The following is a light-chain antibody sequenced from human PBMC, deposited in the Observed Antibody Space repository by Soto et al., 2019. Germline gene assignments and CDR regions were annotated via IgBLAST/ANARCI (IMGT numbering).Light chain of an antibody. CDR2: EVT. V-gene: IGLV2-14*01. CDR1: SSDVGGYNY. CDR3: SSYKFSTTLRV. Sequence: QSALTQPASVSGSLGQSITISCTGTSSDVGGYNYVSWFQQHPGEAPKLIIFEVTHRPSGISTRFSGSKSGNTASLTISDLQAEDEALYYCSSYKFSTTLRVFGGGTKLTVL. J-gene: IGLJ3*02.